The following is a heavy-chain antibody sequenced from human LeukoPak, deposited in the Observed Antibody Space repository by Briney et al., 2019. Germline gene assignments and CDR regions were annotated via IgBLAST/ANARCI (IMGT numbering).Heavy chain of an antibody. CDR2: IYTSGST. D-gene: IGHD2-21*02. Sequence: PSETLSLTCTVSGGSISSGSYYWSWIRQPAGKGRQWIGRIYTSGSTNYNPSLKSRVTISVDTSKNQFSLKLSSVTAADTAVYYCARAPVVVTAIPPYYYYYYMDVWGKGTTVTISS. CDR3: ARAPVVVTAIPPYYYYYYMDV. CDR1: GGSISSGSYY. V-gene: IGHV4-61*02. J-gene: IGHJ6*03.